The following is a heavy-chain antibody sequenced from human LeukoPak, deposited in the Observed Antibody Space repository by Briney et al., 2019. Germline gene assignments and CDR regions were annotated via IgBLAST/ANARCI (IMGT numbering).Heavy chain of an antibody. CDR3: AREGSPLSHNWFDP. CDR1: GGSLSSSSYY. Sequence: PSETLSLTCTVSGGSLSSSSYYWGWIRQPPGKGLEWIGSIYYSGSTYYNPSLKSRVTISVDTSKNQFSLKLSSVTAANTAVYYCAREGSPLSHNWFDPWGQGTLVTVSS. D-gene: IGHD6-6*01. V-gene: IGHV4-39*07. J-gene: IGHJ5*02. CDR2: IYYSGST.